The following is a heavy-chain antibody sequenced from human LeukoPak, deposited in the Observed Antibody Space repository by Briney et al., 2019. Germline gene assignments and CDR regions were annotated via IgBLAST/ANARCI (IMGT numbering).Heavy chain of an antibody. V-gene: IGHV3-7*01. Sequence: GGSLRLSCAVSGLTFSNYWMSWVRQAPGKGLEWVANIKHDGSEKYYVDSVQGRFTISRDNAKNSLFLQMNSLRAEDTAVYYCARDGGAPGRSLDLDYWGQGTLVIVSS. J-gene: IGHJ4*02. CDR3: ARDGGAPGRSLDLDY. D-gene: IGHD6-13*01. CDR2: IKHDGSEK. CDR1: GLTFSNYW.